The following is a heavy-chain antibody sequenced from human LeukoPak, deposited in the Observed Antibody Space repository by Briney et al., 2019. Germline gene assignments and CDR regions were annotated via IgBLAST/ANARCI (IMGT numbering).Heavy chain of an antibody. D-gene: IGHD3-3*01. V-gene: IGHV4-39*07. CDR3: ARERRELRFLEWSTFDY. J-gene: IGHJ4*02. CDR2: IYYSGST. Sequence: PSETLSLTCTVSGGSISSSSYYWGWIRQPPGKGLEWIGSIYYSGSTYYNPSLKSRVTISVDTSKNQFSLKLSSVTAADTAVYYCARERRELRFLEWSTFDYWGQGTLVTVSS. CDR1: GGSISSSSYY.